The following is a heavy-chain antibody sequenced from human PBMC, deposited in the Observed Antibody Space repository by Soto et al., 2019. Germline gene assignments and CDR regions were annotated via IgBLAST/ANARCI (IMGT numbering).Heavy chain of an antibody. J-gene: IGHJ3*02. V-gene: IGHV1-46*01. CDR2: INPSGGST. CDR3: YGRKSCGWYFYDAFDI. CDR1: GYTFTSYY. D-gene: IGHD6-19*01. Sequence: GASVKVSCKASGYTFTSYYMHWVRQAPGQGLEWMGIINPSGGSTSYAQKFQGRVTMTRDTSTSTVYMELSSLRSEDTAVYYCYGRKSCGWYFYDAFDIWGQGTMVTVSS.